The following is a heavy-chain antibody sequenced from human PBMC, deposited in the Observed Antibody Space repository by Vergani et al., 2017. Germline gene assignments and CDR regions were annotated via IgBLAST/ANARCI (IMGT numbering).Heavy chain of an antibody. CDR3: AKVSCSGGSCYGSYFDY. V-gene: IGHV3-30*18. D-gene: IGHD2-15*01. CDR2: ISYDGSNK. Sequence: QVQLVESGGGVVQPGRSLRLSCAASGFTFSSYGMHWVRQAPGKGLEWVAVISYDGSNKYYADSVKGRFTISRDNSKNTLYLQMNSPRAEDTAVYYCAKVSCSGGSCYGSYFDYWGQGTLVTVSS. J-gene: IGHJ4*02. CDR1: GFTFSSYG.